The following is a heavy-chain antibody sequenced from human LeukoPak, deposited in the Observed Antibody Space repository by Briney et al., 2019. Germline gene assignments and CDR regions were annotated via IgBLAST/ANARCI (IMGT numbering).Heavy chain of an antibody. D-gene: IGHD1-7*01. CDR1: GYTFTSYG. CDR3: ARAGITGTLLGEDY. J-gene: IGHJ4*02. Sequence: GASVKVSCKASGYTFTSYGISCVRQAPGQGLEWMGWISAYNGNTNYAQKLQGRVTMTTDTSTSTAYMELRSLRSVDTAVYYCARAGITGTLLGEDYWGQGTLVTVSS. V-gene: IGHV1-18*01. CDR2: ISAYNGNT.